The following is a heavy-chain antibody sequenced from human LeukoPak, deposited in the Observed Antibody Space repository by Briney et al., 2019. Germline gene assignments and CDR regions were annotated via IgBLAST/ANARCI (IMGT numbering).Heavy chain of an antibody. D-gene: IGHD3-3*01. CDR1: GYTFTSYG. CDR2: ISAYNGNT. CDR3: AREGPYYDFWSGYYHYNWFDP. Sequence: GASVKVSCKASGYTFTSYGISWARQAPGQGLKWMGWISAYNGNTNYAQKLQGRVTMTTDTSTSTAYMELRSLRSDDTAVYYCAREGPYYDFWSGYYHYNWFDPWGQGTLVTVSS. J-gene: IGHJ5*02. V-gene: IGHV1-18*01.